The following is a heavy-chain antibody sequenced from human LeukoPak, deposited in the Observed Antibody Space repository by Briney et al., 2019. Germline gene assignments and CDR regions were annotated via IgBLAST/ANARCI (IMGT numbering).Heavy chain of an antibody. CDR2: ISSSSSNI. CDR1: GFTFSSYE. D-gene: IGHD4-11*01. Sequence: PGGSLRLSCAASGFTFSSYEMNWVRQAPGKGLEWVSSISSSSSNIYYADSVKGRFTISRDNAKNSLYLQMNSLRVEDTAVYYCARSTTVADYWGQGTLVTVSS. J-gene: IGHJ4*02. CDR3: ARSTTVADY. V-gene: IGHV3-21*01.